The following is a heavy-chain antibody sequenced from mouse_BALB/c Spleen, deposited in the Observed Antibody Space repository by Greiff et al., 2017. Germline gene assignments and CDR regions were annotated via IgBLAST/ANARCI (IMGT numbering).Heavy chain of an antibody. CDR3: AVYSHDFDY. CDR1: GYSITSDYA. D-gene: IGHD2-1*01. J-gene: IGHJ2*01. Sequence: EVQLQESGPGLVKPSQSLSLTCTVTGYSITSDYAWNWIRQFPGNKLEWMGYISYSGSTSYNPSLKSRISITRDTSKNQFFLQLNSVTTEDTATYYCAVYSHDFDYGGQGTTRTVST. CDR2: ISYSGST. V-gene: IGHV3-2*02.